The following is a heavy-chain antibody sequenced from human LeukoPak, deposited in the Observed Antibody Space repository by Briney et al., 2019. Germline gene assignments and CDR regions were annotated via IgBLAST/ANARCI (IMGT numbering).Heavy chain of an antibody. V-gene: IGHV3-48*01. CDR2: ISSSSSTI. Sequence: GGSLRLSCAASGFTLSSYAMNWVRQAPGKGLEWVSYISSSSSTIYYVDSVKGRFTISRDNAKNSLYLQMNSLRAEDTAVYYCARLGYSYGHTYFDYWGQGTLVTVSS. J-gene: IGHJ4*02. CDR1: GFTLSSYA. CDR3: ARLGYSYGHTYFDY. D-gene: IGHD5-18*01.